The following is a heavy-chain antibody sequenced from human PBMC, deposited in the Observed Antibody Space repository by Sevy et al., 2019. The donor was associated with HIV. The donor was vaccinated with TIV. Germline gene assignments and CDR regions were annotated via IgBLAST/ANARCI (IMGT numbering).Heavy chain of an antibody. Sequence: GGSLRLSCAASGLTFSSYAMHWVRQGPGKGLEWVAVISYDARNEDYADSVKGRFTISRDNSMNTLYLQMNSLRAEDTAVYYCARFPPERAFDIWGQGTMVTVSS. CDR2: ISYDARNE. CDR1: GLTFSSYA. CDR3: ARFPPERAFDI. V-gene: IGHV3-30*04. J-gene: IGHJ3*02.